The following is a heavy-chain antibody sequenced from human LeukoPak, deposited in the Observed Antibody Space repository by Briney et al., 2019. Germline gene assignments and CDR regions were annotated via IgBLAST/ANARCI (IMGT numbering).Heavy chain of an antibody. CDR3: AREGINGYSHFDY. V-gene: IGHV1-69*13. CDR1: GGTFRSYG. Sequence: SVKVSCKASGGTFRSYGIYWVRQAPGQGLECMGGIIPDFGTTNYAQKFQGRVTITANDSTSTAYMELSSVGSEDTAVYFCAREGINGYSHFDYWGQGTLVTVSS. J-gene: IGHJ4*02. D-gene: IGHD5-18*01. CDR2: IIPDFGTT.